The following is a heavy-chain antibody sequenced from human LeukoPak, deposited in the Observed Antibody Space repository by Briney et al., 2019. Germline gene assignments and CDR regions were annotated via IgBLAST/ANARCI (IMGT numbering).Heavy chain of an antibody. D-gene: IGHD2-2*01. V-gene: IGHV5-51*01. Sequence: GESLKISCKGFGYTFATYWIGWVRQMPGKGPGWMGTIYPSDSDTRYSPSFQGHVTISADKSITTAYLQWSSLKASDSPMYYRTRTPRLVAHAFYFDQWGRGTLVTVSS. J-gene: IGHJ4*02. CDR3: TRTPRLVAHAFYFDQ. CDR2: IYPSDSDT. CDR1: GYTFATYW.